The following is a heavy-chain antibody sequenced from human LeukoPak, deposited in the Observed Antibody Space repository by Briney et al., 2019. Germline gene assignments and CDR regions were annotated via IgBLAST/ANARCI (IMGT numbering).Heavy chain of an antibody. V-gene: IGHV4-61*01. J-gene: IGHJ4*02. Sequence: PSETLSLTCTVSGGSVSSGSYYWSWIRQPPGKGLEWIGYIYYSGSTNYNPSLKSRVTISVDTSKNQFSLKLSSVTAADTAVYYCARVVNSRALSEIDYWGQGTLVTVSS. CDR3: ARVVNSRALSEIDY. D-gene: IGHD6-13*01. CDR1: GGSVSSGSYY. CDR2: IYYSGST.